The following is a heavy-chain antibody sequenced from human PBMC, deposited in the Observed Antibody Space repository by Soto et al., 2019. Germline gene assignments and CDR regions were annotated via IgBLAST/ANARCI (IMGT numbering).Heavy chain of an antibody. D-gene: IGHD3-16*01. CDR1: GYTFTSYG. Sequence: QVQLVQSGAEVKKPGASVKVSCKASGYTFTSYGLSWVRQAPGQGLEWMGWRNGYTGNTNYAQKLLGRVIMTTDTSTNTAYLDLLTLISDDTAVYYCARSWVTGKGGIDVWGQGTTVTVSS. CDR3: ARSWVTGKGGIDV. CDR2: RNGYTGNT. V-gene: IGHV1-18*01. J-gene: IGHJ6*02.